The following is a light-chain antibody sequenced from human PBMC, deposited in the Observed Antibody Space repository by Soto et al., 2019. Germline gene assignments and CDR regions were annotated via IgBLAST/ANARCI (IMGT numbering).Light chain of an antibody. CDR2: GAS. J-gene: IGKJ4*01. CDR1: QGISDY. CDR3: QLFNAYPLT. V-gene: IGKV1-9*01. Sequence: DIPLTQSPSFLSASVGDRVTISSRASQGISDYLAWYQQKPGKAPKLLIYGASTLQSGVPSRFSGSASGTEFTLTISSLQPEDFATYFCQLFNAYPLTFGGGTKLEIK.